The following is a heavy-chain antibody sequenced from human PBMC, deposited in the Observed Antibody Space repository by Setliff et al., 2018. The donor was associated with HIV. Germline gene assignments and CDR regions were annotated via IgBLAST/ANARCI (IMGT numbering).Heavy chain of an antibody. Sequence: SETLSLTCSVSGGSISSRSHYWGWIRQPPGKGLEWIGSIYYSGSTYYKPSLKSRVTISVDTSKNQSSLKLSSVTAADTAVYYCARFQQGYYGSGGYRDYYFDYWGQGILVTVSS. V-gene: IGHV4-39*01. CDR2: IYYSGST. D-gene: IGHD3-10*01. J-gene: IGHJ4*02. CDR1: GGSISSRSHY. CDR3: ARFQQGYYGSGGYRDYYFDY.